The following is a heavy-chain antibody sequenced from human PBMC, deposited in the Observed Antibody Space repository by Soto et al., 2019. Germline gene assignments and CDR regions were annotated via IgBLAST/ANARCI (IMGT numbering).Heavy chain of an antibody. V-gene: IGHV3-30*18. J-gene: IGHJ4*02. CDR2: IRNDGSNK. CDR3: AKENYDFWSGYYSHFDY. Sequence: GGSLRLSCAASGFTFSDYYMSWIRQAPGKGLEWVAVIRNDGSNKYYADSVKGRFTISSDNSKNTLYLQMNSLRAEDTAVYYCAKENYDFWSGYYSHFDYWGQGTLVAV. D-gene: IGHD3-3*01. CDR1: GFTFSDYY.